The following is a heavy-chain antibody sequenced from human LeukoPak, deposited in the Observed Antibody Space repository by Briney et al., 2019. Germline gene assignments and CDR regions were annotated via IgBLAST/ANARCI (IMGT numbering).Heavy chain of an antibody. CDR3: AKDRSSGPHYYYGMDV. Sequence: GRSLRLSSAAYGFTFSSYGIHWVRQAPGKGLEWVAVISYVGDDQFYAESVKGRFTISRDNSEKTVFLHMNSLRGEDTAVYYCAKDRSSGPHYYYGMDVWGQGTTVIVSS. J-gene: IGHJ6*02. CDR1: GFTFSSYG. V-gene: IGHV3-30*18. D-gene: IGHD6-25*01. CDR2: ISYVGDDQ.